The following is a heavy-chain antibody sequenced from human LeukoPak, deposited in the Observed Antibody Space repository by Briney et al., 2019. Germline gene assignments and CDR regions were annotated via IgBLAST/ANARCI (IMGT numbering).Heavy chain of an antibody. D-gene: IGHD3-16*01. CDR2: IYYSGST. V-gene: IGHV4-39*01. J-gene: IGHJ5*02. Sequence: SETLSLTCTVSGGSISSSSYYWGWIRQPPGKGLEWIGSIYYSGSTYYNPSLKSRVTISVDTSKNQFSLKLTSVTAADTAVYYCARHFIGGARYNWFDPWGQGTLVTVSS. CDR3: ARHFIGGARYNWFDP. CDR1: GGSISSSSYY.